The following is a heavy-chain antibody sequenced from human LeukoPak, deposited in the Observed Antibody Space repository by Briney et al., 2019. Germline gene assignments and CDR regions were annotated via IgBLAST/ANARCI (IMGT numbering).Heavy chain of an antibody. Sequence: GGSLRLSCAASGFTFSSNGMHWVRQAPGKGLEWVAVISYDGSNKYYADSVKGRFTISRDNSKNTLYLQMNSLRAEDTAVYYCARRHGSGSYFFWFDPWGQGTLVTVSS. J-gene: IGHJ5*02. CDR2: ISYDGSNK. CDR1: GFTFSSNG. D-gene: IGHD3-10*01. V-gene: IGHV3-30*03. CDR3: ARRHGSGSYFFWFDP.